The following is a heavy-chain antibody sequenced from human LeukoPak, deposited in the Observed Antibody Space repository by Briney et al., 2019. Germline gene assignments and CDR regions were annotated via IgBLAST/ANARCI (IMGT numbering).Heavy chain of an antibody. CDR2: INSDGSWT. V-gene: IGHV3-74*01. Sequence: HSGGSLRLSCAASGNYWMHWVRQAPGKGLVWVSHINSDGSWTSYADSVKGRFTISKDNAKNTVYLQMNNLRAEDTAVYYCVSFYEAYWGRGTLVTASS. D-gene: IGHD2/OR15-2a*01. CDR3: VSFYEAY. CDR1: GNYW. J-gene: IGHJ4*02.